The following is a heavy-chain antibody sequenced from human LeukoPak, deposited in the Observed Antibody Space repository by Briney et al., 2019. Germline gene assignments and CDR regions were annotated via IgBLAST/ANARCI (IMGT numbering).Heavy chain of an antibody. V-gene: IGHV3-73*01. Sequence: GSLRLSCAASGFTFSGSAMHWVRQASGKGLEWVGRIRSKANSYATAYAASVKGRFTISRDDSKNAAYLQMNSLKTEDTAVYYCTSLIAVAGMDYWGQGTLVTVSS. J-gene: IGHJ4*02. CDR2: IRSKANSYAT. D-gene: IGHD6-19*01. CDR1: GFTFSGSA. CDR3: TSLIAVAGMDY.